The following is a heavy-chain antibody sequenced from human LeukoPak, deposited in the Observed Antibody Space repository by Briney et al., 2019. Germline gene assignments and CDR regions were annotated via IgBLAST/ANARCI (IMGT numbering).Heavy chain of an antibody. CDR3: ARDRQYYDSVRGSYRDQYYFDS. CDR1: GFTFSSYA. CDR2: ISYDGSNK. J-gene: IGHJ4*02. Sequence: GGSLRLSCAASGFTFSSYAMHWVRQAPGKGLEWVAVISYDGSNKYYADSVKGRFTISRDNSKNTLYLQMNSLRAEDTAVYYCARDRQYYDSVRGSYRDQYYFDSWGRGTLVTVSS. V-gene: IGHV3-30*04. D-gene: IGHD3-16*02.